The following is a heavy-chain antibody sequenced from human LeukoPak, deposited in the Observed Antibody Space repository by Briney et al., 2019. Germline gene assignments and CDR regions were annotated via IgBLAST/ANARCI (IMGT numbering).Heavy chain of an antibody. V-gene: IGHV3-21*01. CDR2: ISSTTTYI. CDR3: ARVAGATLD. D-gene: IGHD1-26*01. J-gene: IGHJ4*02. CDR1: GFTFSSYG. Sequence: GGSLRLSCAASGFTFSSYGMHWVRQAPGKGLEWVSSISSTTTYIYYADSVKGRFTISRDNAKNSLYLQMNSLRAEDTAVYYCARVAGATLDWGQGTLVTVSS.